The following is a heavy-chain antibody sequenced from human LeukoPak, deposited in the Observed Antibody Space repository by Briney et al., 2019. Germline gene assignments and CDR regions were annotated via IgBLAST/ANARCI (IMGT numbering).Heavy chain of an antibody. D-gene: IGHD6-13*01. CDR1: GGSISSYY. V-gene: IGHV4-39*07. Sequence: SETLSLTCTVSGGSISSYYWDWIRQPPGKGLEWIGSIYYSGSTYYNPSLKSRVTISVDTSKNQFSLKLSSVTAADTAVYYCATSNLYSSSLGVDYWGQGTLVTVSS. CDR2: IYYSGST. CDR3: ATSNLYSSSLGVDY. J-gene: IGHJ4*02.